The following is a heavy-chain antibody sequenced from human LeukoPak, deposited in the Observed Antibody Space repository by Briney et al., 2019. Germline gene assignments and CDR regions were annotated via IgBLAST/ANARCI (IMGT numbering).Heavy chain of an antibody. CDR2: INPNSGGT. V-gene: IGHV1-2*02. J-gene: IGHJ4*02. CDR1: GYTFTGYY. CDR3: ARRYNWNFDY. D-gene: IGHD1-1*01. Sequence: GASVKVSCKASGYTFTGYYMHWVRQAPGQGLEWMGWINPNSGGTNYAQKFQGRVTMTRDTSTSTAYMELRSLRSDDTAVYYCARRYNWNFDYWGQGTLVTVSS.